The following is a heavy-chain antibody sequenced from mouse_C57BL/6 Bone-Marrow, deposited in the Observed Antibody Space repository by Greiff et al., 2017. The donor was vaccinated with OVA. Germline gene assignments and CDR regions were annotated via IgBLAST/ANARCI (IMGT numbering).Heavy chain of an antibody. CDR2: INPNNGGT. CDR3: ARGYYGSSPSWYFDV. J-gene: IGHJ1*03. D-gene: IGHD1-1*01. V-gene: IGHV1-26*01. CDR1: GYTFTDYY. Sequence: EVQLQQSGPELVKPGASVKISCKASGYTFTDYYMNWVKQSHGKSLEWIGDINPNNGGTSYNQKFKGKATLTVDKSSSTAYMELRSLTSEDSAVYYCARGYYGSSPSWYFDVWGTGTTVTVSS.